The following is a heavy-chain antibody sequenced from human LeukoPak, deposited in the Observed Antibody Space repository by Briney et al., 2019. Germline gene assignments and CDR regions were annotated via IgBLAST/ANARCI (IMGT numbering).Heavy chain of an antibody. CDR2: VRYDGSKK. D-gene: IGHD3-10*01. Sequence: PGGSLRLSCAASGFTFSTYGMHWVRQAPGEGLEWVAFVRYDGSKKYYTNSVKGRFTISRDNSKNTLYLQMNSLRAEDTAVYYCARARKSGGITMLRGVKDRGWFDPWGQGTLVTVSS. V-gene: IGHV3-30*02. J-gene: IGHJ5*02. CDR1: GFTFSTYG. CDR3: ARARKSGGITMLRGVKDRGWFDP.